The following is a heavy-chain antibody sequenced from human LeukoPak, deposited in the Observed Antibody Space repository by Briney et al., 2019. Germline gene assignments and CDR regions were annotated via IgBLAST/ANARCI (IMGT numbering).Heavy chain of an antibody. V-gene: IGHV3-7*01. J-gene: IGHJ4*02. CDR2: IKQDGSEK. CDR1: GFTFSSYW. Sequence: GGSLRLSCAASGFTFSSYWMSWVRQAPGKGLEWVANIKQDGSEKYYADSVKGRFTISRDNAKNSLYLQMNSLRAEDTAVYYCARERPRRYFDYWGQGTLVTVSS. CDR3: ARERPRRYFDY.